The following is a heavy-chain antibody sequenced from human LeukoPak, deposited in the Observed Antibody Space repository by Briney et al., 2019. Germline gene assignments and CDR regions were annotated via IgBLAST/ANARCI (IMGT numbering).Heavy chain of an antibody. J-gene: IGHJ4*02. Sequence: GGSPRLSCAASGFTFSNYGMHWVRQAPGKGLEWVAVVSHDGSNEYFVDSVKGRFTISRDNSKNTLYLQMNSLRAEDTAVYYCAKEGYYGSGSYPDHWGQGTLVTVSS. CDR1: GFTFSNYG. CDR2: VSHDGSNE. D-gene: IGHD3-10*01. CDR3: AKEGYYGSGSYPDH. V-gene: IGHV3-30*18.